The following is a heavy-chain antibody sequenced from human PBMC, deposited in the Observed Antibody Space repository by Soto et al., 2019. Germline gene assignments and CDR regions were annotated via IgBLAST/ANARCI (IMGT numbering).Heavy chain of an antibody. D-gene: IGHD5-12*01. CDR2: VKSKTDGGAT. CDR3: TTARRSGYDPQFDF. Sequence: EVQLVESGGDLVKPGGSLRLSCTASGFTFYNTWMSWVRQAPGKGLEWVGRVKSKTDGGATDYTAPVKGRFTISRDDSQNTLYLQMNSLQTDDTAVYYCTTARRSGYDPQFDFWGQGTLVTVSS. J-gene: IGHJ4*02. V-gene: IGHV3-15*01. CDR1: GFTFYNTW.